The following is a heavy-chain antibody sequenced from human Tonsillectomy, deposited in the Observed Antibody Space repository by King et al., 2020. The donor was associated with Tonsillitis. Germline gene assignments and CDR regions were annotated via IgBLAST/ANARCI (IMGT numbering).Heavy chain of an antibody. V-gene: IGHV3-9*01. CDR1: GFTFDDYA. CDR3: AKASYSGWYYFDY. CDR2: ISWNSGSV. J-gene: IGHJ4*02. Sequence: VQLVESGEGLVQPGRSLRLSCAASGFTFDDYAMHWVRQAPGKGLEWGSGISWNSGSVGYADSVKGRFTISRDNAKNSLYLQMNSLRDEDTALYYCAKASYSGWYYFDYWGQGTLVTVSS. D-gene: IGHD6-19*01.